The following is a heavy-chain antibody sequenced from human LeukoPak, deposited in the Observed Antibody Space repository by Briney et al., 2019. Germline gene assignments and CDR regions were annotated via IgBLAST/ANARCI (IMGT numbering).Heavy chain of an antibody. J-gene: IGHJ4*02. CDR3: ARAQVEYCSGGRCYSGY. Sequence: ASVKVSCKDSGYTFTGYYINWVRQAPGQGLELMGWSYPNSGGTNYAQKSRGRVTMTRDTSISTAYMELSRLRSDDTAVYYCARAQVEYCSGGRCYSGYWGQGTLVTVSS. CDR2: SYPNSGGT. D-gene: IGHD2-15*01. CDR1: GYTFTGYY. V-gene: IGHV1-2*02.